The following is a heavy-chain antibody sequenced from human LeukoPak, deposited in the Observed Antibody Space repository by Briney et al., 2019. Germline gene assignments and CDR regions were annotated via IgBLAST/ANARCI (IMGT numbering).Heavy chain of an antibody. CDR1: GLPLSSYS. V-gene: IGHV3-21*01. CDR3: ARDLQAYYYDSSGYL. CDR2: ISSSSTYI. D-gene: IGHD3-22*01. J-gene: IGHJ4*02. Sequence: GGSLRLSCAASGLPLSSYSMNWVRQAPGKGLEWVSSISSSSTYIYYADSVKGRFTISRDNAKNSLYLQMNSLRAEDTAVYYCARDLQAYYYDSSGYLWGQGTLVTVSS.